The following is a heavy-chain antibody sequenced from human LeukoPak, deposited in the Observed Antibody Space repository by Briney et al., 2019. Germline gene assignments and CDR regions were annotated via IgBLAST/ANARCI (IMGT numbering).Heavy chain of an antibody. Sequence: GGSLRLSCVASGFTFSRHGMNWVRQAPGKGLEWVSGISPSGDIKYYVDSVKGRFTISRDNSKNTLYLQMNSLRAEDTAVYYCARESNWDSSYFDYWGQGTLVTVSS. V-gene: IGHV3-23*01. CDR2: ISPSGDIK. CDR1: GFTFSRHG. D-gene: IGHD1/OR15-1a*01. CDR3: ARESNWDSSYFDY. J-gene: IGHJ4*02.